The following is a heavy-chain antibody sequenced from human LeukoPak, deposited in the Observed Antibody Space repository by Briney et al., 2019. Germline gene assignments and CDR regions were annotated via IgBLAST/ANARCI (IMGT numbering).Heavy chain of an antibody. D-gene: IGHD6-6*01. V-gene: IGHV3-74*01. CDR3: ARYSSSSGGASHYFDY. CDR2: ISGDGSMT. J-gene: IGHJ4*02. CDR1: GFSLRSYW. Sequence: GGSLRLSCAVSGFSLRSYWMHWVRHAPGKGLVWVSSISGDGSMTNYADSVKGRFTISRDNAKNTVYLQMNSLRAEDTAVYYCARYSSSSGGASHYFDYWGQGTLVTVSS.